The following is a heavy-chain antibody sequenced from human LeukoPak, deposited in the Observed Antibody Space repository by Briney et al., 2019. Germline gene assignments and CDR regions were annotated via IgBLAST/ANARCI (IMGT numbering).Heavy chain of an antibody. CDR1: GFTFSSYA. V-gene: IGHV3-23*01. CDR3: AKDLLRGYYYYYGMDV. Sequence: GGSLRLSCAASGFTFSSYAMSWVRQAPGKGLEWVSAISGSGGSTYYADSVKGRSTISRDNSENTLYLQMNSLRAEDTAVYYCAKDLLRGYYYYYGMDVWGQGTTVTVSS. J-gene: IGHJ6*02. D-gene: IGHD2-15*01. CDR2: ISGSGGST.